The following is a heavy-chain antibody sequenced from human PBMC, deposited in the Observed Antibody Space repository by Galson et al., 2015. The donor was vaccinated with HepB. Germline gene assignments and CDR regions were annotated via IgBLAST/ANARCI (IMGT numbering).Heavy chain of an antibody. CDR2: ISSNGGST. J-gene: IGHJ4*02. Sequence: SLRLSCAASGFTFSSYAMHWVRQAPGKGLEYVSAISSNGGSTYYADSVKGRFTISRDNSKNTLYLQMSSLRAEDTAVYYCVKGGYSPGQYYYDSSGYFDYWGQGTPVTVSS. V-gene: IGHV3-64D*06. CDR1: GFTFSSYA. D-gene: IGHD3-22*01. CDR3: VKGGYSPGQYYYDSSGYFDY.